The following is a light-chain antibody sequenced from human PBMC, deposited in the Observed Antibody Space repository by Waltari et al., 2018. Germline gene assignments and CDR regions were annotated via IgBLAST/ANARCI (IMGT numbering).Light chain of an antibody. CDR1: QDIRND. CDR2: TAS. V-gene: IGKV1-17*01. Sequence: DIQMTQSPSSLSASVGDRVTITYRASQDIRNDLQWYQYKPGKTPKRLIYTASRLQGGVPSRFSGSGSGTEFTLTISSLQPEDFATYYCLQHNTYPFTFGGGTKVEIK. CDR3: LQHNTYPFT. J-gene: IGKJ4*01.